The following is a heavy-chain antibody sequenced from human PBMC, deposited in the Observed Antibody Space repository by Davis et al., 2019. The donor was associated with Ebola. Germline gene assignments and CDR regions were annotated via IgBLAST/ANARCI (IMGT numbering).Heavy chain of an antibody. CDR3: ARGRSTHRC. CDR1: GGSMSSYF. V-gene: IGHV4-59*01. D-gene: IGHD4-11*01. J-gene: IGHJ4*02. Sequence: ESLKISCTVSGGSMSSYFWTWIRQPPGKGLEYIGYIDYSGNTEYNPSLKSRITISVDTSQNQFSLRLTSVTPADTAVYYCARGRSTHRCWGQGARVTVST. CDR2: IDYSGNT.